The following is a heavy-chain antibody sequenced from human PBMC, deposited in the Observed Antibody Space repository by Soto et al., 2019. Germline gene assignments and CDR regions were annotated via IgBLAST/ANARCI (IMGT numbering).Heavy chain of an antibody. Sequence: TETLSLTCAIYGWSFSSYYWSSIRQPPGKGLEWIGEINHRGNTNYNPSLKSLVTISVDTSKNQFSLKLSSVTAADTAVYYCARGRDCSSTSCYGLNGYYYYYMDVWGKGTTVTVSS. CDR2: INHRGNT. CDR1: GWSFSSYY. CDR3: ARGRDCSSTSCYGLNGYYYYYMDV. V-gene: IGHV4-34*01. J-gene: IGHJ6*03. D-gene: IGHD2-2*01.